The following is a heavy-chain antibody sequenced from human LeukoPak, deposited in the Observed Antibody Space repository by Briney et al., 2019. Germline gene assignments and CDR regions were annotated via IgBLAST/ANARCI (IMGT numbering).Heavy chain of an antibody. D-gene: IGHD1-26*01. CDR1: GGSISSYY. J-gene: IGHJ4*02. CDR3: ARDGSREPRFDY. CDR2: IYTSGST. Sequence: SETLSLTCTVSGGSISSYYWSWIRQPAGKGLEWIGRIYTSGSTYYNPSLKSRVTISVDTSKNQFSLKLSSVTAADTAVYYCARDGSREPRFDYWGQGTLVTVSS. V-gene: IGHV4-4*07.